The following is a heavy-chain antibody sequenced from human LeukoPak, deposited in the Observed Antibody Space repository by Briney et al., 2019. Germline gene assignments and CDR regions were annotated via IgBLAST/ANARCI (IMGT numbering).Heavy chain of an antibody. V-gene: IGHV3-23*01. J-gene: IGHJ5*02. CDR2: LTGYGGA. Sequence: PGGSLRLSCEASGLSFTNYAMMWVRQAPGKGLQWISTLTGYGGAYYADSGEGRFIISGDISKNTMFLQMYSLRAEDTAVYYCAKGAAAGKVDWFDPWGQGTLVTVSS. CDR3: AKGAAAGKVDWFDP. CDR1: GLSFTNYA. D-gene: IGHD6-13*01.